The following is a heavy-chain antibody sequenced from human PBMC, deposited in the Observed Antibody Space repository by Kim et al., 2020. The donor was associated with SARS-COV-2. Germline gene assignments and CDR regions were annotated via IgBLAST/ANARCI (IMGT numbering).Heavy chain of an antibody. V-gene: IGHV4-38-2*02. Sequence: SETLSLTCTVSGYSISSGYYWGWIRQPPGTGLEWIGSIYHSGSTYYNPSLKSRVTISVDTSKNQFSLKLSSVTAADTAVYYCARGAYVWGSYRPYYFDYWGQGTLVTVSS. D-gene: IGHD3-16*02. CDR2: IYHSGST. J-gene: IGHJ4*02. CDR3: ARGAYVWGSYRPYYFDY. CDR1: GYSISSGYY.